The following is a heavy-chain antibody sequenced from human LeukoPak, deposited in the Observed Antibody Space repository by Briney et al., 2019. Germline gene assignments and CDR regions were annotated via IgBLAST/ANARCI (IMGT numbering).Heavy chain of an antibody. CDR3: ARAPITRVWGVTRFDP. CDR2: IIPILGIA. V-gene: IGHV1-69*04. J-gene: IGHJ5*02. Sequence: SVKVSCKASGGTFSSYAISWVRQAPGQGLEWMGRIIPILGIANYAQKFQGRVTITTDESTSTAYMELSSLRSEDTAVYYCARAPITRVWGVTRFDPWGQGTLVTVSS. CDR1: GGTFSSYA. D-gene: IGHD3-10*01.